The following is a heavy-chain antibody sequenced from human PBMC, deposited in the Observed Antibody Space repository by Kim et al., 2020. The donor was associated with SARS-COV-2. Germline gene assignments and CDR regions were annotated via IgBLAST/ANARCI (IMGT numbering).Heavy chain of an antibody. J-gene: IGHJ6*02. Sequence: SETLSLTCAVYGGSFSGYYWSWIRQPPGKGLEWIGEVSHSGSTNYNPSLKSRVTISVDTSKNQFSLKLSSVTAADTAVYYCARRGVRIQLWLYYYGMDVWGQGTTVTVSS. CDR1: GGSFSGYY. D-gene: IGHD5-18*01. V-gene: IGHV4-34*01. CDR3: ARRGVRIQLWLYYYGMDV. CDR2: VSHSGST.